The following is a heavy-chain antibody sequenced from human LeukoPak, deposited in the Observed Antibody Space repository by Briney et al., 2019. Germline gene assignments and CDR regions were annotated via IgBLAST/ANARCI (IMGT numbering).Heavy chain of an antibody. D-gene: IGHD6-13*01. CDR2: ISAYNGNT. CDR3: ARHTGIVAVGNEFDY. CDR1: GYTFTNYG. V-gene: IGHV1-18*01. J-gene: IGHJ4*02. Sequence: ASVKVSCKVSGYTFTNYGISWVRQAPGQGLEWMGWISAYNGNTIYAQKLQARVTMTTDTSTSTAYMELRGLRSDDTAVYYCARHTGIVAVGNEFDYWGQGTLVTVSS.